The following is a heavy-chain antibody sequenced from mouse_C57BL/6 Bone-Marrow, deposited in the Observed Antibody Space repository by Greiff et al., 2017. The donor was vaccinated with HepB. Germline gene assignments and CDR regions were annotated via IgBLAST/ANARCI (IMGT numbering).Heavy chain of an antibody. Sequence: EVKLMESGGGLVQPGESLKLSCESYEYEFPSYDMAWVRKTPEQRLELVAAINSDGGSTYYPDTMERRFTISRDNTKKTMYLQVSSLRYEDTALYYCARHHWFAYWGQGTLVTVSA. J-gene: IGHJ3*01. CDR1: EYEFPSYD. CDR2: INSDGGST. CDR3: ARHHWFAY. V-gene: IGHV5-2*01.